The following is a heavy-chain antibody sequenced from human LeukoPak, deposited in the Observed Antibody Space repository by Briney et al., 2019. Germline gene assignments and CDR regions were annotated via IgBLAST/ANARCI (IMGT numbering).Heavy chain of an antibody. CDR3: ARDAYDSSGYPY. Sequence: GGSLRLSCAASGFTVSSNYMSWVRQAPGEGLEWVSVIYSGDSTYYADSVKGRFTISRDNSKNTLYLQMNSLRAEDTAVYYCARDAYDSSGYPYWGQGTLVTVSS. J-gene: IGHJ4*02. D-gene: IGHD3-22*01. V-gene: IGHV3-53*01. CDR1: GFTVSSNY. CDR2: IYSGDST.